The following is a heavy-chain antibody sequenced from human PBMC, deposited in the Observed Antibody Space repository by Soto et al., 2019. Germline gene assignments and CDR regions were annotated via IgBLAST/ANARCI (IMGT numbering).Heavy chain of an antibody. Sequence: EVQLVESGGGLVQPGGSLRLSCAASGFTFSSYWMSWVRQAPGKGLEWVANIKQDGSEKYYVDSVKGRFTISRDNAKNSLSLQMNSLRAEDTAVYYCARVLSGSSTYYYESSGPYYFDYWGQGTLVTDSS. CDR1: GFTFSSYW. CDR2: IKQDGSEK. D-gene: IGHD3-22*01. V-gene: IGHV3-7*03. CDR3: ARVLSGSSTYYYESSGPYYFDY. J-gene: IGHJ4*02.